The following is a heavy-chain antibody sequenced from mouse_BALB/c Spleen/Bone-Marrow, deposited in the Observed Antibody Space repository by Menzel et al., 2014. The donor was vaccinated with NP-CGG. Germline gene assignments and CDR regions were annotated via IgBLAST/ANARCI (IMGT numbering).Heavy chain of an antibody. Sequence: VQLQQSGAELVKPGASVKLSCKASGYTFXSYWMYWVKQRPGQGLEWIGEINPSNGRTDYNEKFKTKATLTVDSSSSTAYMQLSSLTSEDSAVYYCTSPQLGRDYWGQGTTLTVSS. J-gene: IGHJ2*01. CDR1: GYTFXSYW. V-gene: IGHV1S81*02. CDR2: INPSNGRT. CDR3: TSPQLGRDY. D-gene: IGHD4-1*02.